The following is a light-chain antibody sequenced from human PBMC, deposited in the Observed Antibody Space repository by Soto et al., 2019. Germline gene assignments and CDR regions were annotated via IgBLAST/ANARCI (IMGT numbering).Light chain of an antibody. J-gene: IGLJ2*01. CDR2: DVS. CDR1: SSDVGGYNY. V-gene: IGLV2-14*01. Sequence: QSALTQPASVSGSPGQSITISCTGTSSDVGGYNYVSWYQQHPGKATKLMIYDVSNRPSGVSNRFSGSKSGNTASLTISGLKAEDEADYYCSSYTSSSTLVVFGGGTKLTVL. CDR3: SSYTSSSTLVV.